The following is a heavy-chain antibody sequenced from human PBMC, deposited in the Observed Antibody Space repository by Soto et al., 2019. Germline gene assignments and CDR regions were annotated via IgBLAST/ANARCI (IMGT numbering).Heavy chain of an antibody. Sequence: DVQLVESGGGLVQPGRSLRLSCAASGFTFDDYAMHWVRQAPGKGLEWVSGISWNSGSIGYADSVKGRFTISRDNAKNSLYLQMNSLRAEDTALYYCAKDGTARPHYYYYMDVWGKGTTVTVSS. D-gene: IGHD6-6*01. CDR1: GFTFDDYA. CDR2: ISWNSGSI. CDR3: AKDGTARPHYYYYMDV. J-gene: IGHJ6*03. V-gene: IGHV3-9*01.